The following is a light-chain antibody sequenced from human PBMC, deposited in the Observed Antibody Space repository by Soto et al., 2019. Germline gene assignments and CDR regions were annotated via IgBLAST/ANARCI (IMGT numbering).Light chain of an antibody. J-gene: IGLJ2*01. CDR1: SRDVGTYNL. V-gene: IGLV2-23*01. CDR3: SSFASNRTVL. CDR2: EDT. Sequence: QSVLTQPPSASGTPGQRVTISCTGTSRDVGTYNLVSWYQHHPGKAPKFMIYEDTKRPSGVSYRFSGSKSGNTASLTISGLRAEDEADYYCSSFASNRTVLFGGGTKVTVL.